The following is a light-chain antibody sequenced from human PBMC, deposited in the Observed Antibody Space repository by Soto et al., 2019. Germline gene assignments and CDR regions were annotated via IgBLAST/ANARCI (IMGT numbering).Light chain of an antibody. Sequence: DIQRTQSPSSLSASVGDRVTITCQASQDISNYLNWYQQKPGKAPKLLIYDASNLETGVPSRFSGSGSGTEFTLTISSLQPDDFATYYCQHYNSYSEAFGQGTKVDIK. J-gene: IGKJ1*01. V-gene: IGKV1-33*01. CDR3: QHYNSYSEA. CDR2: DAS. CDR1: QDISNY.